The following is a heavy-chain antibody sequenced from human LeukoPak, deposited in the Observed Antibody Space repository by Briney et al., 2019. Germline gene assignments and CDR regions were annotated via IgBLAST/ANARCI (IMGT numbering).Heavy chain of an antibody. V-gene: IGHV1-18*01. J-gene: IGHJ4*02. CDR2: ISAYNGNT. Sequence: ASVKVSCKASGYTFTSYGISWVRQAPGQGLEWMGWISAYNGNTNYAQKLQGRVTMTTDTSTSTAYMELRSLRSDDTAVYYCARGPVIPGNVEYFDYWGQGTLVTVSS. CDR3: ARGPVIPGNVEYFDY. CDR1: GYTFTSYG. D-gene: IGHD4-23*01.